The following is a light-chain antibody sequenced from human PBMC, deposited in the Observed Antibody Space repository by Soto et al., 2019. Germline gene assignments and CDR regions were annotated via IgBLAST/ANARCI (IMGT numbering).Light chain of an antibody. J-gene: IGLJ2*01. CDR1: SGSIASNY. CDR3: QSYATSSVV. Sequence: NFMLTQPHSVSGSPGKTVTISCTRSSGSIASNYVQWYQQRPGSSPTTVIYGDNQRPSGVPDRFSGSIDSSSNTASLTISGLKTEDEADYYCQSYATSSVVFGGGTKLTVL. CDR2: GDN. V-gene: IGLV6-57*01.